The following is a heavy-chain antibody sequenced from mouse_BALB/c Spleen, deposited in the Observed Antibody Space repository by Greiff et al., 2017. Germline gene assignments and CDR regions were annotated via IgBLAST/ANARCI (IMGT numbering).Heavy chain of an antibody. CDR1: GFSLTSYG. D-gene: IGHD1-1*01. V-gene: IGHV2-9*02. J-gene: IGHJ1*01. Sequence: VQLQQSGPGLVAPSQSLSITCTVSGFSLTSYGVHWVRQPPGKGLEWLGVIWAGGSTNYNSALMSRLSISKDNSKSQVFLKMNSLQTDDTAMYYCARGETTVVSLDVDGWGAGTTVTVSS. CDR3: ARGETTVVSLDVDG. CDR2: IWAGGST.